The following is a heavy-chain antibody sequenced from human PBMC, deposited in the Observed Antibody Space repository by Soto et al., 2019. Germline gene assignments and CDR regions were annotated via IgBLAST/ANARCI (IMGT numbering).Heavy chain of an antibody. CDR1: GGTFSSYA. CDR3: ARSEGPIVATHFDY. J-gene: IGHJ4*02. D-gene: IGHD5-12*01. Sequence: GASVKVSCKASGGTFSSYAISWVRQAPGQGREWMGGIIAIFGTAHYAQKFQGRVTITADESTSTAYMELRSLRSEDTAVYYCARSEGPIVATHFDYWGQGTLVTVSS. V-gene: IGHV1-69*13. CDR2: IIAIFGTA.